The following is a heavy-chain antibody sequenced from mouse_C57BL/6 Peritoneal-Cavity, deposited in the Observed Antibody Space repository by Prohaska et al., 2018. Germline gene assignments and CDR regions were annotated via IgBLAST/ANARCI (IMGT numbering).Heavy chain of an antibody. CDR2: IYSSVISI. CDR3: MRHSSYGCFGV. Sequence: VQLLETGGGLVQPGGSRGLSCEGSGFTFSGFWMSWVRQTPGKTLVWIVDIYSSVISINYAPSIKYRFTIFRDNDKSTLYLQIIYVRAEYTTTYFCMRHSSYGCFGVWGTGTTVTVSS. J-gene: IGHJ1*03. CDR1: GFTFSGFW. D-gene: IGHD3-1*01. V-gene: IGHV11-2*01.